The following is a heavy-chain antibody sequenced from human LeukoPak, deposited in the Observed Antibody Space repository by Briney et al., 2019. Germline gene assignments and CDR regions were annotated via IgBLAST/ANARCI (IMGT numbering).Heavy chain of an antibody. CDR1: GFTSSSYA. D-gene: IGHD1-7*01. CDR3: AKGTSPYYYGMDV. J-gene: IGHJ6*02. CDR2: IRGSGGST. V-gene: IGHV3-23*01. Sequence: GGSLRLSCATSGFTSSSYAMSWVPQAPGKGLEGVSAIRGSGGSTYYADSVKGRFTISRDNSKNTLYLQMNSLRAEDTAVYYCAKGTSPYYYGMDVWGQGTTVTVSS.